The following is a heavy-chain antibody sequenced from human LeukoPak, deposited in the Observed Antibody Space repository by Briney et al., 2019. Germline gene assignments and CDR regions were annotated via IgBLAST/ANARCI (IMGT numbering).Heavy chain of an antibody. V-gene: IGHV3-21*01. CDR1: GFTFSSYS. CDR2: ISSSSSYI. D-gene: IGHD3-22*01. Sequence: GGSLRLSCAASGFTFSSYSMNWVRQAPGKGLEWVSSISSSSSYIYYADSVKGRFTISRDNAKNSLHLQMNSLRAEDTAVYYCARAHYDSSGYDYWGQGTLVTVSS. CDR3: ARAHYDSSGYDY. J-gene: IGHJ4*02.